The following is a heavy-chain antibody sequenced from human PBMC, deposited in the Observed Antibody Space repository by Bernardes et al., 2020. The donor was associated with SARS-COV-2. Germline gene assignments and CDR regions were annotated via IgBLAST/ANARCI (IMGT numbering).Heavy chain of an antibody. V-gene: IGHV5-10-1*01. CDR3: ARDDIRPLFGAPVFDS. CDR2: IDPSDSYI. D-gene: IGHD3-3*01. Sequence: GGSLKISCRGSGYTFTNYWITWVRQMPGKGLEWMGRIDPSDSYINYSPSFQGHVTMSADKSISTAYLQWSSLKASDTAMYYCARDDIRPLFGAPVFDSWGQGTLVTVSS. J-gene: IGHJ4*02. CDR1: GYTFTNYW.